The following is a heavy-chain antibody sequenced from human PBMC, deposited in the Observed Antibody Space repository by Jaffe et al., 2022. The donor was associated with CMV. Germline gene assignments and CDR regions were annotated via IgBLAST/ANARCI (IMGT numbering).Heavy chain of an antibody. Sequence: QLHLQESGPGLVKPSETLSLTCTVSGGSLSSNSHYWGWIRQPPGKGLEWIGSIYHSGSTYYNPSLKSRVTIYVDTSKNQLSLKLSSVTAADTAVYYCASADTMIVGWFDPWGQGTLVTVSS. CDR2: IYHSGST. V-gene: IGHV4-39*01. CDR1: GGSLSSNSHY. D-gene: IGHD3-22*01. J-gene: IGHJ5*02. CDR3: ASADTMIVGWFDP.